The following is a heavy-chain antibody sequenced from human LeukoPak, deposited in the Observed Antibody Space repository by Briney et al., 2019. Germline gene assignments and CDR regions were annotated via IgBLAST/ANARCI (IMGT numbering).Heavy chain of an antibody. CDR3: ARLKLRFLEWLPLFDY. CDR2: IYPGDSDT. D-gene: IGHD3-3*01. Sequence: GESLKISFKGSGYRFTSYWIGWVRQMPGKGLEWMGIIYPGDSDTRYSPSFQGQVTISADKSISTAYLQRSSLKASDTAMYYCARLKLRFLEWLPLFDYWGQGTLVTVSS. J-gene: IGHJ4*02. CDR1: GYRFTSYW. V-gene: IGHV5-51*01.